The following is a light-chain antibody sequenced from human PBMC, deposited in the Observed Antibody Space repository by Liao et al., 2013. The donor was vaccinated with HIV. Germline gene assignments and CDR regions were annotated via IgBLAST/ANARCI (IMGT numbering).Light chain of an antibody. CDR2: QNT. CDR1: ILGDKY. CDR3: QVWDSNNDLPV. V-gene: IGLV3-1*01. Sequence: DELTQPPSVSVSPGQTASITCSGNILGDKYASWYQQRPGQSPVLVIYQNTKRPSGIPERFSGSNSGNTATLTISRVEAGDEADFYCQVWDSNNDLPVFGGGTKLTVL. J-gene: IGLJ3*02.